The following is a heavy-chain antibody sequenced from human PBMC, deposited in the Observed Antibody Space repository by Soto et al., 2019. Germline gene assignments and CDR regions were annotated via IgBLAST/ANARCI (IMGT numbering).Heavy chain of an antibody. J-gene: IGHJ4*02. CDR1: GFTFSSYG. CDR2: ISYDGSNK. V-gene: IGHV3-30*03. Sequence: GGSLRLSCAASGFTFSSYGMHWVRQAPGKGLEWVAVISYDGSNKYYADSVKGRFTISRDNSKNTLYLQMNSLRAEDTAVYYCCSAGNFDYWGQGTLVTVSS. D-gene: IGHD2-15*01. CDR3: CSAGNFDY.